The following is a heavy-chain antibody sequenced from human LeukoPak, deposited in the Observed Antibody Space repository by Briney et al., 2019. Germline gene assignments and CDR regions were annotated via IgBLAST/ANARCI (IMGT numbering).Heavy chain of an antibody. D-gene: IGHD3-10*01. CDR3: ARGQNVLLWFGEFFPPFDY. V-gene: IGHV1-18*01. CDR1: GYTFTSYG. Sequence: ASVKVSCKASGYTFTSYGISWVRQAPGQGLEWMGWISAYNGNTNYAQKLQGRVTMTTDTSTSTAYMELRSLRSDDTAVYYCARGQNVLLWFGEFFPPFDYWGQGTLVTVSS. CDR2: ISAYNGNT. J-gene: IGHJ4*02.